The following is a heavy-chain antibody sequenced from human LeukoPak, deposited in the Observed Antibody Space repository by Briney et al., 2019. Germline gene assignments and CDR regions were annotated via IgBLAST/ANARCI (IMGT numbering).Heavy chain of an antibody. J-gene: IGHJ4*02. D-gene: IGHD4-23*01. CDR1: GFTFSSYW. Sequence: PGGSLRLSCAASGFTFSSYWMSWVRQAPGKGLEWVSTISGNGGSAYYADSVKGRFTISRDNSKNTLYLQMNSLRAEDTAVYYCARDSENYGGNSDYWGQGTLVTVSS. V-gene: IGHV3-23*01. CDR3: ARDSENYGGNSDY. CDR2: ISGNGGSA.